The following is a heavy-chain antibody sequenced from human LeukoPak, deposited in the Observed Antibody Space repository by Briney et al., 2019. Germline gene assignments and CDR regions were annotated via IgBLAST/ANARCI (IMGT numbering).Heavy chain of an antibody. Sequence: GGSLRLSCAASGFTVSSNFMSWVRQAPGKGLEWVSVIYSGGSTFYADSVKGRFTISRDDSKNTLYLQMNSLRAEDTAVYYCAKDIQLSYWGQGALVTVSS. D-gene: IGHD2-15*01. CDR1: GFTVSSNF. J-gene: IGHJ4*02. V-gene: IGHV3-53*01. CDR2: IYSGGST. CDR3: AKDIQLSY.